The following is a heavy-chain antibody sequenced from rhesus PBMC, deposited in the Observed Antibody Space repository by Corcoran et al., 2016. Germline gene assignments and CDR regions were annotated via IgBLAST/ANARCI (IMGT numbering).Heavy chain of an antibody. V-gene: IGHV3-103*01. CDR1: GFTFSSYA. D-gene: IGHD3-34*01. CDR2: INRGVCST. J-gene: IGHJ4*01. Sequence: EVQLVETGGGLVQPGGSLRLSCAASGFTFSSYAMQWVRQAPGKGLEWISAINRGVCSTYYAASVKGRFTISRDNSKNTLSLQMNSLRAEDTAVYYCAVGVTIDYWGQGVLVTVSS. CDR3: AVGVTIDY.